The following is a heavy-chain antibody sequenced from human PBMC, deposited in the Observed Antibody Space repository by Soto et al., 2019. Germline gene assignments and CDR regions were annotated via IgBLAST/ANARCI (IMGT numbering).Heavy chain of an antibody. CDR3: ARSSGGNFGIIIEGSNWFDP. D-gene: IGHD3-3*01. J-gene: IGHJ5*02. V-gene: IGHV1-46*01. CDR1: GDTFTSYY. Sequence: QVRLVQSGAEVRRPGASVKVSCKAPGDTFTSYYLNWVRQAPGQGLEWMGVINPHGGSTKYAQKFQGRVTMTRDTSRSPVYMELRSLRSDDTAIYYCARSSGGNFGIIIEGSNWFDPWGQGTLVTVSS. CDR2: INPHGGST.